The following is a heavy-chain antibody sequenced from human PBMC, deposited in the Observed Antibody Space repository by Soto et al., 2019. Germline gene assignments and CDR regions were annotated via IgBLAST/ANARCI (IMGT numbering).Heavy chain of an antibody. V-gene: IGHV4-39*01. CDR2: IYYSGST. CDR3: ARNNAYYDFWSGYDINRYYYGMDV. Sequence: SETLSLTCPVSGGSISSSSYYWGWIRQPPGKGLEWIGSIYYSGSTYYNPSLKSRVTISVDTSKNQFSLKLSSVTAADTAVYYCARNNAYYDFWSGYDINRYYYGMDVWGQGTTVTVSS. J-gene: IGHJ6*02. CDR1: GGSISSSSYY. D-gene: IGHD3-3*01.